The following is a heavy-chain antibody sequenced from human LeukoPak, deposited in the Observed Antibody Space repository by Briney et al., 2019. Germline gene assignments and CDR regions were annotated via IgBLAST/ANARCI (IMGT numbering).Heavy chain of an antibody. D-gene: IGHD3-22*01. J-gene: IGHJ3*02. CDR1: GFTFSTYS. V-gene: IGHV3-21*01. Sequence: KAGGSLRLSCAASGFTFSTYSMNWVRQAPGKGLEWVSSISRTGSYIYYADSLKGRFTISRDNAKNSLYLQMNSLRAEDTAVYYCARETQIPITMTVVARAFDIWGQGTMVTVSS. CDR2: ISRTGSYI. CDR3: ARETQIPITMTVVARAFDI.